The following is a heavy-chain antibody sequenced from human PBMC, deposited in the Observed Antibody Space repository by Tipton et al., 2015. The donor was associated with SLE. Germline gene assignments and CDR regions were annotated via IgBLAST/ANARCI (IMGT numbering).Heavy chain of an antibody. J-gene: IGHJ4*02. CDR1: GGSFSGYY. Sequence: TLSLTCAVYGGSFSGYYWSWIRQPPGKGLEWIGEINHSGSTNYNPSLKSRVTISVDTSKNQFSLKLSSGTAADTAVYYCARGHSSSSPFDYWGQGTLVTVSS. CDR3: ARGHSSSSPFDY. CDR2: INHSGST. D-gene: IGHD6-6*01. V-gene: IGHV4-34*01.